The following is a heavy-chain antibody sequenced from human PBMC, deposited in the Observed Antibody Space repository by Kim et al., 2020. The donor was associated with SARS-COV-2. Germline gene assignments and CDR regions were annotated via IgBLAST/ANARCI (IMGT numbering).Heavy chain of an antibody. D-gene: IGHD6-19*01. J-gene: IGHJ6*02. Sequence: GGSLRLSCAASGFTFSNAWMSWVRQAPGKGLEWVGRIKSKTDGGTTDYAAPVKGRFTISRDDSKNTLYLQMNSLKTEDTAVYYCTTGAVAGPPTEYYYYYYGMDVWGQGTTVTVSS. V-gene: IGHV3-15*01. CDR3: TTGAVAGPPTEYYYYYYGMDV. CDR2: IKSKTDGGTT. CDR1: GFTFSNAW.